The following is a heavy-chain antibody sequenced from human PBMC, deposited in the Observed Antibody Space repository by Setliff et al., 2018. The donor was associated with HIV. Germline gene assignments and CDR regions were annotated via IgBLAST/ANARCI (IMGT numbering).Heavy chain of an antibody. J-gene: IGHJ4*02. CDR3: ARVATSITFDY. V-gene: IGHV4-31*03. CDR2: ISYSGST. Sequence: KSSETLSLTCNVSGSSFSSGIYYWTWIRQQPGKGLEWIGYISYSGSTYYNPSLKSRLTMSIDTSKSHFSLNLNSVTAADTAVYYCARVATSITFDYWSQGTLVTVSS. CDR1: GSSFSSGIYY.